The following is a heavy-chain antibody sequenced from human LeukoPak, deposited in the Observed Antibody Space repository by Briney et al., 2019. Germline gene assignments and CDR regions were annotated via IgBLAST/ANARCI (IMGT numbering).Heavy chain of an antibody. CDR1: GYTFTGYY. V-gene: IGHV1-2*02. D-gene: IGHD6-19*01. CDR2: INPNSGGT. Sequence: GASVKVSCRASGYTFTGYYMHWVRQAPGQGLEWMGWINPNSGGTNYAQKFQGRVTMTRDTSISTGYMELSTLRSDDTAVYYCATLVIAVAGGFGDYWGQGTLVTVSS. J-gene: IGHJ4*02. CDR3: ATLVIAVAGGFGDY.